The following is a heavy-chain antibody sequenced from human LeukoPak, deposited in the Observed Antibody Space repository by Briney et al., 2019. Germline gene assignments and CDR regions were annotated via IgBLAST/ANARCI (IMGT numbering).Heavy chain of an antibody. CDR3: AKGDTPNH. CDR2: ISASGYST. D-gene: IGHD2-2*02. Sequence: GGSLRLSCAASGFAFSSYAMSWVRQAPGKGLEWVSSISASGYSTYYADSVKGRFTISRDDSKNTLHLQMNSLRAEDTAVHYCAKGDTPNHWGQGTLVTVSS. CDR1: GFAFSSYA. V-gene: IGHV3-23*01. J-gene: IGHJ1*01.